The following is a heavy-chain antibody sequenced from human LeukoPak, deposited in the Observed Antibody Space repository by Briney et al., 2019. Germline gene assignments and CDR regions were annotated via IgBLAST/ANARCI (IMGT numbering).Heavy chain of an antibody. Sequence: GGCLRLSCAASGFTFSSYWMTWVRQAPGKGLEWVANIKQDGSEKYYVDSVKGRFTISRDNAKNSLYLQMNSLRAEDTAMYYCARDSGVSFWSGYPDYWGQGTLVTVSS. D-gene: IGHD3-3*01. J-gene: IGHJ4*02. CDR2: IKQDGSEK. CDR3: ARDSGVSFWSGYPDY. V-gene: IGHV3-7*01. CDR1: GFTFSSYW.